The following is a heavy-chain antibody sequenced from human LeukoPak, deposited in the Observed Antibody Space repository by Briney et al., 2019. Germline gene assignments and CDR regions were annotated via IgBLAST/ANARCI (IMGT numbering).Heavy chain of an antibody. Sequence: SETLSLTCTVSGGSISSGGYYWSWIRQPPGKGLEWIGYIYHSGSTYYNPSLKSRVTISVDTSKNQFSLKLSSVTAADTAVYYCARVGWSGYYSFFDYWGQGTLVTVSS. D-gene: IGHD3-3*01. CDR3: ARVGWSGYYSFFDY. V-gene: IGHV4-30-2*01. CDR1: GGSISSGGYY. J-gene: IGHJ4*02. CDR2: IYHSGST.